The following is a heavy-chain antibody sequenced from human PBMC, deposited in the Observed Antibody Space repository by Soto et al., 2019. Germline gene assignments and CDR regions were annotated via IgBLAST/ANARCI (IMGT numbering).Heavy chain of an antibody. Sequence: QVQLVESGGGVVQPGRSLRLSCAAPGFSFRSYGMHWVRQAPGRGLEWVAVISYDESNKYYADSVKGRFTISRDNSKNMLYLQINSLRAKDTAVYYCAKQFTPHSSGWPDGFDIWGQGTMVTVSS. CDR3: AKQFTPHSSGWPDGFDI. J-gene: IGHJ3*02. CDR1: GFSFRSYG. D-gene: IGHD6-19*01. V-gene: IGHV3-30*18. CDR2: ISYDESNK.